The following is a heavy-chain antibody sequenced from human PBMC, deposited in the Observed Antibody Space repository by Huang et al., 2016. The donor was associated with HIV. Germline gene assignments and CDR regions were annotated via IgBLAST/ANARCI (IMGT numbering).Heavy chain of an antibody. D-gene: IGHD2-15*01. CDR2: MNPNRGRR. Sequence: QVQLVQSGAEVKKPGASVKVSCKASVYNFTSYDINWVRQATGQGLEWMGWMNPNRGRRGYAQKFQGRVTMTRNTSMSTAYMELSGLRSEDTAVYYCARGHCRGATCYLYFDYWGQGTLVTVS. V-gene: IGHV1-8*01. CDR1: VYNFTSYD. CDR3: ARGHCRGATCYLYFDY. J-gene: IGHJ4*02.